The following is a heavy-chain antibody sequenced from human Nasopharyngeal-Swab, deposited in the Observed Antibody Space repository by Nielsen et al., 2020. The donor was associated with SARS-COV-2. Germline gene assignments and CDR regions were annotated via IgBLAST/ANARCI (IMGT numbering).Heavy chain of an antibody. V-gene: IGHV4-34*01. CDR2: INHRGST. CDR1: GGSFSAYY. Sequence: SETLSLTCAVYGGSFSAYYWGWIRQPPGKGLEWIAEINHRGSTNYNPSLKSRVTLSVDTSMNTFSLELRSVTAADTAVYYCARGLSGIVPAPILGLGPYYYYYYMDVWGKGTTVTVSS. CDR3: ARGLSGIVPAPILGLGPYYYYYYMDV. D-gene: IGHD2-2*01. J-gene: IGHJ6*03.